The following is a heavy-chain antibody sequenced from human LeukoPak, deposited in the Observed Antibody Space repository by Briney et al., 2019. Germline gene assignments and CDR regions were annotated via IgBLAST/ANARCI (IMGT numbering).Heavy chain of an antibody. CDR1: GGSISSYY. J-gene: IGHJ6*02. D-gene: IGHD3-10*01. V-gene: IGHV4-59*01. Sequence: SETLSLTCTVSGGSISSYYWSWIRQPPGKGLEWIGYIYYSGSTNYNPSLKSRVTISVDTSKNQFSLKLSSVTAADTAVYYCARGDYYGSGRRNYYYGMDVWGQGTTVTVSS. CDR2: IYYSGST. CDR3: ARGDYYGSGRRNYYYGMDV.